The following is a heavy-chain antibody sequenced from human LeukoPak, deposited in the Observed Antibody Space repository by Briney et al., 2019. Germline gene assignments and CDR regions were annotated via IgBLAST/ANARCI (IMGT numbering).Heavy chain of an antibody. CDR3: ARDEYNNYGSGGWFDP. V-gene: IGHV3-30*04. CDR1: GFSFQTYT. CDR2: ISYDGSNK. Sequence: GGSLRLSCAASGFSFQTYTYHWVRQAPGKGLEWVAVISYDGSNKYYADSVKGRFTISRDNSKNTVYLQMNNLRPEDSGIYYCARDEYNNYGSGGWFDPWGLGTLVTVSS. J-gene: IGHJ5*02. D-gene: IGHD2-8*02.